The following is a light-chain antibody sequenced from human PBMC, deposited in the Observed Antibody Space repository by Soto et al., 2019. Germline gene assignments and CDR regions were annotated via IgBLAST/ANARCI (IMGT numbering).Light chain of an antibody. Sequence: VVIRKSPATRALSTREKDTLSCRASQSVSSYLAWYQQKPGQAPRLLIYDASNRATGIPARLSGSGSGTDFTLTISSLEPEDFAVYYCQQRSNLVTFGQVRRLEIK. CDR3: QQRSNLVT. V-gene: IGKV3-11*01. J-gene: IGKJ5*01. CDR2: DAS. CDR1: QSVSSY.